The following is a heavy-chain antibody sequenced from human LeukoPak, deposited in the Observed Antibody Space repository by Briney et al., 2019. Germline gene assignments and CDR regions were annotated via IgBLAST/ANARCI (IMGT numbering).Heavy chain of an antibody. CDR2: INHSGST. CDR1: GGSFSGYY. D-gene: IGHD2-15*01. V-gene: IGHV4-34*01. Sequence: PSETLSLTCAVYGGSFSGYYWSWVRQPPGKGLEWIGEINHSGSTNYNPSLKSRVTISVDTSKNQFSLKLSSVTAADTAVYYCAREGVVGAYGHFDYWGQGTLVTVSS. CDR3: AREGVVGAYGHFDY. J-gene: IGHJ4*02.